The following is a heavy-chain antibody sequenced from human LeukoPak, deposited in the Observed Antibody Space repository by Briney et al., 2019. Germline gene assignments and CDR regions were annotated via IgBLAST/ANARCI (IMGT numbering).Heavy chain of an antibody. CDR1: GDSISSSSYY. Sequence: SETLSLTCTVSGDSISSSSYYWGWIRQPPGKGLEWIGSIYYSGSTYYNPSLKSRVTISVDTSKNQFSLKLSSVTAADTAVYYCARGSIAAAGTGSFDYWGQGTLVTVSS. D-gene: IGHD6-13*01. J-gene: IGHJ4*02. CDR2: IYYSGST. V-gene: IGHV4-39*07. CDR3: ARGSIAAAGTGSFDY.